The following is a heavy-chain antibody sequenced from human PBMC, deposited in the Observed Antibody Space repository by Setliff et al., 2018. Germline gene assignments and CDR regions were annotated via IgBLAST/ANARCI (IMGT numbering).Heavy chain of an antibody. V-gene: IGHV3-15*01. Sequence: GGSLRLSCSVSGITFKNAWMTWVRQAPGKGPEWVGRIKSSIEGATSDYGAPAKGRFTISRDDSKNMIFLQMNNLKIEDAGYYYCATGPRDSRNYLTWLGSWGQGTLVTSPQ. J-gene: IGHJ5*02. CDR2: IKSSIEGATS. CDR3: ATGPRDSRNYLTWLGS. D-gene: IGHD4-4*01. CDR1: GITFKNAW.